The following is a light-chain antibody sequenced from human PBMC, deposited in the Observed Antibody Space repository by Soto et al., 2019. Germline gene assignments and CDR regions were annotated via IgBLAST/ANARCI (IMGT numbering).Light chain of an antibody. Sequence: QSALTQPPSASGSPGQSVSISCSGTSSDVGRYNFVSWYQQHPGKGPKLIISDVSERPSGVPDRFSGSKSGNTASLTVSGPQPEDEADYYCTSYAGSNNYVFGTGTKLTVL. CDR3: TSYAGSNNYV. V-gene: IGLV2-8*01. CDR1: SSDVGRYNF. J-gene: IGLJ1*01. CDR2: DVS.